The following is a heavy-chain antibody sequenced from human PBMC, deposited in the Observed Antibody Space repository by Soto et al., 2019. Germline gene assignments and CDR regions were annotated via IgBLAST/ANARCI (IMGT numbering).Heavy chain of an antibody. Sequence: ETLSLTCTVSGGSISSYYWSWIRQPPGKGLEWIGYIYYSGSTNYNPSLKSRVTISVDTSKNQFSLKLSSVTAADTAVYYCARLYSSSAGSPKFDYWGQGTLVTVSS. J-gene: IGHJ4*02. CDR2: IYYSGST. V-gene: IGHV4-59*08. CDR3: ARLYSSSAGSPKFDY. D-gene: IGHD6-6*01. CDR1: GGSISSYY.